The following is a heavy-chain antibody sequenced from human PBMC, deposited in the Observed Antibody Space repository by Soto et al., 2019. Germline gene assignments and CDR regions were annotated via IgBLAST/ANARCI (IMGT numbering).Heavy chain of an antibody. CDR1: GGSSSSYY. V-gene: IGHV4-59*01. Sequence: SETLSLTCTVSGGSSSSYYWSWIRQPPGKGLEWIGYIYYSGSTNYNPSLKSRVTISVDTSKNQFSLKLSSVTAADTAVYYCAREDTARETFDYWGQGTLVTVSS. D-gene: IGHD5-18*01. CDR3: AREDTARETFDY. CDR2: IYYSGST. J-gene: IGHJ4*02.